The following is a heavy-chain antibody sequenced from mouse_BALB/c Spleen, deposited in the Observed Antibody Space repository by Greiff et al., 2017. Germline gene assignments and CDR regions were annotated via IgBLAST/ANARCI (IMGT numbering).Heavy chain of an antibody. J-gene: IGHJ3*01. Sequence: DVQLVESGGGLVQPGGSRKLSCAASGFTFSSFGMHWVRQAPEKGLEWVAYISSGSSTIYYADTVKGRFTISRDNPKNTLFLQMTSLRSEDTAMYYCARSPSTGTFAYWGQGTLVTVSA. D-gene: IGHD4-1*02. CDR3: ARSPSTGTFAY. V-gene: IGHV5-17*02. CDR2: ISSGSSTI. CDR1: GFTFSSFG.